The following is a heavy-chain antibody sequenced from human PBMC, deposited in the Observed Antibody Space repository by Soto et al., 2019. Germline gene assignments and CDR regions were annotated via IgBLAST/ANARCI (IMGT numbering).Heavy chain of an antibody. CDR3: AKGHYYGSGSYFGGADYYFDY. V-gene: IGHV3-23*01. CDR2: ISGSGGST. J-gene: IGHJ4*02. Sequence: GGSLRLSCAASGFTFSSYAMSWVRQAPGKGLEWVSAISGSGGSTYYADSVKGRFTISRDNSKNTLYLQMNSLRAEDTAVYYCAKGHYYGSGSYFGGADYYFDYWGQGTLVTVS. CDR1: GFTFSSYA. D-gene: IGHD3-10*01.